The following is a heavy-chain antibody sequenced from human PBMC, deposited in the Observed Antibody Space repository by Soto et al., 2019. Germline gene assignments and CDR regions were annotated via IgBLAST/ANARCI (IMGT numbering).Heavy chain of an antibody. CDR3: EKDNSPALAGALFDY. V-gene: IGHV3-9*01. CDR1: GFTFDDYA. D-gene: IGHD6-19*01. CDR2: ISWNSGSI. Sequence: EVQLVESGGGLVQPGRSLRLSCAASGFTFDDYAMHWVRQAPGKGLEWVSGISWNSGSIGYADSVKGRFNISRDNAKNSLYLPMNSLRAEDTALHYCEKDNSPALAGALFDYWGQGTLVTVSS. J-gene: IGHJ4*02.